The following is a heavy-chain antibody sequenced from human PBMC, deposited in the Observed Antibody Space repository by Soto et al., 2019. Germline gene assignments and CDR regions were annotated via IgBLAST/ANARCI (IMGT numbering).Heavy chain of an antibody. V-gene: IGHV3-30*18. J-gene: IGHJ6*02. CDR2: ISYDGSNK. Sequence: SCAASGFTFSSYGMRWVRQAPGKGLEWVAVISYDGSNKYYADSVKGRFTISRDNSKNTLYLQMNSLRAEDTAVYYCAKDRYSYGYNRFGYYYYYGMDVWGQGTTVTVS. CDR1: GFTFSSYG. CDR3: AKDRYSYGYNRFGYYYYYGMDV. D-gene: IGHD5-18*01.